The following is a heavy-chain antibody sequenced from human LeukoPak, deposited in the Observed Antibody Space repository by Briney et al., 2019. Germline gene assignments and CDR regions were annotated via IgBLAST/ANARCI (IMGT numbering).Heavy chain of an antibody. CDR1: GGSISSSNW. D-gene: IGHD7-27*01. CDR2: IYHSGST. Sequence: SETLSLTCAVSGGSISSSNWWSWVRQPPGKGLEWIGEIYHSGSTNYNPSLKSRVTISVDTSKNQFSLKLSSVTAADTAVYYCASLTGDDAFDIWGQGTMVTVSS. J-gene: IGHJ3*02. CDR3: ASLTGDDAFDI. V-gene: IGHV4-4*02.